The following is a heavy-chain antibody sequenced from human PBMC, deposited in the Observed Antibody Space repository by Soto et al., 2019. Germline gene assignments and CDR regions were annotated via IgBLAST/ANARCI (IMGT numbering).Heavy chain of an antibody. CDR1: GFSLSTSGVG. D-gene: IGHD5-18*01. J-gene: IGHJ5*02. V-gene: IGHV2-5*02. CDR2: IYWDDDK. CDR3: AHRPPCSYGLNDNWFDP. Sequence: QITLKESGPTLVKPTQTLTLTCTFSGFSLSTSGVGVGWIRQPPGKALEWLALIYWDDDKRYSPSLKSRLTITNDTSKNQVILTMNNIEPMHTATYSSAHRPPCSYGLNDNWFDPWGQGTLVTVSS.